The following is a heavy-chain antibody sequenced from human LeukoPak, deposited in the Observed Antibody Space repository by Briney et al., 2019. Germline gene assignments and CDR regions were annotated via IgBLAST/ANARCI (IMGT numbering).Heavy chain of an antibody. D-gene: IGHD2-15*01. CDR2: ISSGSTSI. J-gene: IGHJ4*02. CDR1: GFTCSSYS. CDR3: ARVSSMSTPSYNFDY. Sequence: GGSLRLSCAASGFTCSSYSMAWVRQAPGKGLEWVSSISSGSTSIYYADSLKGRFTISRDNAENSLYLQMNSLRVEDTAIYYCARVSSMSTPSYNFDYWGRGTLVTVSS. V-gene: IGHV3-21*01.